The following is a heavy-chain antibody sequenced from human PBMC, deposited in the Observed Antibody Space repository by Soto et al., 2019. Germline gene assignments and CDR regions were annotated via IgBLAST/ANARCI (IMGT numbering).Heavy chain of an antibody. V-gene: IGHV4-59*01. CDR3: ARGLDDYGVFFDY. Sequence: SETLSLTCSVSGGSISSYYWSWIRQPPGKGLEWIGYIYYSGSTNYNPSLKSRVTISVDTSKNQFSLKLSSVTAADTAVYYCARGLDDYGVFFDYWGQGTLVTVSS. J-gene: IGHJ4*02. CDR1: GGSISSYY. CDR2: IYYSGST. D-gene: IGHD4-17*01.